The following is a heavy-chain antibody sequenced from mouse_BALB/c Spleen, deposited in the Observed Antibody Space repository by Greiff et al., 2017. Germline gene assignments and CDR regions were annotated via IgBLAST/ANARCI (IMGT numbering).Heavy chain of an antibody. CDR3: AREDWDRAMDY. D-gene: IGHD4-1*01. J-gene: IGHJ4*01. CDR2: INSNGGST. Sequence: EVQLVESGGGLVQPGGSLKLSCAASGFTFSSYGMSWVRQTPDKRLELVATINSNGGSTYYPDSVKGRFTISRDNAKNTLYLQMSSLKSEDTAMYYCAREDWDRAMDYWGQGTSVTVSS. CDR1: GFTFSSYG. V-gene: IGHV5-6-3*01.